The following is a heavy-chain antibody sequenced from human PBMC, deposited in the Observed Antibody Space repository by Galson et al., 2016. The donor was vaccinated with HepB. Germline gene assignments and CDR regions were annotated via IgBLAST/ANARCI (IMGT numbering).Heavy chain of an antibody. J-gene: IGHJ4*02. CDR2: IIPISNTA. CDR3: ARVKAFAIIGDFDY. D-gene: IGHD3-16*01. CDR1: GGTFSTYG. Sequence: SVKVSCKASGGTFSTYGISWVRRAPGLGLEWMGGIIPISNTANYAQKFQGRVTITADESTTTVSMELTSLRSEDTAVYYCARVKAFAIIGDFDYWGQGILVTVSS. V-gene: IGHV1-69*13.